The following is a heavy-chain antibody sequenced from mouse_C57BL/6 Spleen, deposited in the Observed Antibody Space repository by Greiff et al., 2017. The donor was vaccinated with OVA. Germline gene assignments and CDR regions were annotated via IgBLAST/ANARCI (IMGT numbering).Heavy chain of an antibody. CDR1: GYTFTSYD. V-gene: IGHV1-85*01. CDR3: GREGLLGGDY. D-gene: IGHD3-3*01. CDR2: IYPRDGST. J-gene: IGHJ4*01. Sequence: QVQLQESGPELVKPGASVKLSCKASGYTFTSYDINWVKQRPGQGLEWIGCIYPRDGSTKYNEKFKGKATLTVDTSSSTAYMELHSLTSEDSAVYFCGREGLLGGDYWGQGTSVTVSS.